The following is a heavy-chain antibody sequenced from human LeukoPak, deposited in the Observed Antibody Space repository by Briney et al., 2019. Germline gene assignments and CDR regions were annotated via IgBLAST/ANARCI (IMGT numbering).Heavy chain of an antibody. Sequence: GGSLRLSCAAFGFTVNTNYMTWVRQAPGKGLEWVSAISGSGGSTYYADSVKGRFTVSRDNSKNTLYLQMNSLRAEDTAVYYCAKDKSGSYYYSTSYNWFDPWGQGTLVTVSS. CDR1: GFTVNTNY. D-gene: IGHD1-26*01. CDR2: ISGSGGST. CDR3: AKDKSGSYYYSTSYNWFDP. J-gene: IGHJ5*02. V-gene: IGHV3-23*01.